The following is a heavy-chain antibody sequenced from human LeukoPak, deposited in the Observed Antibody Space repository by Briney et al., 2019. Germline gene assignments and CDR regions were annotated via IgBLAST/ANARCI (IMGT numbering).Heavy chain of an antibody. J-gene: IGHJ4*02. V-gene: IGHV3-23*01. CDR3: AKRVLDGYNSPFDY. Sequence: GGSLRLSCAASGFTFSNAWMSWVRQAPGKGLEGVSDISGSGDSAYYADSVKGRFTISRDNSKNTLYLQMNSLRAEDTAVYYCAKRVLDGYNSPFDYWGQGTLVTVSS. CDR2: ISGSGDSA. D-gene: IGHD5-24*01. CDR1: GFTFSNAW.